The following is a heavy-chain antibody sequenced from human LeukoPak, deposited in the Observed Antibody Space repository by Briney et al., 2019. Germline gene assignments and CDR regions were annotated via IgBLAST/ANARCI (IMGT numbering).Heavy chain of an antibody. V-gene: IGHV1-18*01. D-gene: IGHD5-18*01. J-gene: IGHJ6*03. CDR2: ISAYNGNT. CDR1: GCTFTSYG. CDR3: ARDRMRGYSYGYKGDYYYYYMDV. Sequence: ASVKVSCKASGCTFTSYGISWVRQAPGQGLEWMGWISAYNGNTNYAQKLQGRVTMTTDTSTSTAYMELRSLRSDDTAVYYCARDRMRGYSYGYKGDYYYYYMDVWGKGTTVTVSS.